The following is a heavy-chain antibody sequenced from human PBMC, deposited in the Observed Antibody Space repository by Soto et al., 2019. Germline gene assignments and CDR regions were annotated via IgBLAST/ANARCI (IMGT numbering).Heavy chain of an antibody. D-gene: IGHD2-2*01. J-gene: IGHJ4*02. V-gene: IGHV4-59*08. CDR3: ARHSGKRGQYQLLDY. CDR1: GGSISSYY. CDR2: IYYSGST. Sequence: SETLSLTCTVSGGSISSYYCSWIRQPPGAGLEWIGNIYYSGSTNYNPSLKSRVTISVDRSKNQFSLKLSSVTAADTAVYFCARHSGKRGQYQLLDYWGQGTLVTVSS.